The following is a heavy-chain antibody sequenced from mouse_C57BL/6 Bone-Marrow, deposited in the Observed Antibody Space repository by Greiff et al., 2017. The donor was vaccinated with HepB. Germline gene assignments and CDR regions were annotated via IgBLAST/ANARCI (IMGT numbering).Heavy chain of an antibody. CDR2: IRSKSNNYAT. CDR3: VRSVTPAWFAY. CDR1: GFSFNTYA. D-gene: IGHD2-1*01. Sequence: EVKLVESGGGLVQPKGSLKLSCVASGFSFNTYAMNWVRQAPGKGLEWVARIRSKSNNYATYYADSVKDRFTISRDDSESMLYLQMNNLKTEDTAMYYCVRSVTPAWFAYWGQGTLVTVSA. J-gene: IGHJ3*01. V-gene: IGHV10-1*01.